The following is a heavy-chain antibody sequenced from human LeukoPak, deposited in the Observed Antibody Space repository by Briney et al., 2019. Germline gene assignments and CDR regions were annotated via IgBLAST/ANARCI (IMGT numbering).Heavy chain of an antibody. J-gene: IGHJ4*02. Sequence: GASVKVSCKASGGTFSSYAISWVRQAPGQGLEWMGRIIPILGIANYAQKFQGRVTITADKSTSTAHMELSSLRSEDTAVYYCARDWAGYSSGWYVGYFDYWGQGTLVTVSS. CDR2: IIPILGIA. V-gene: IGHV1-69*04. CDR1: GGTFSSYA. D-gene: IGHD6-19*01. CDR3: ARDWAGYSSGWYVGYFDY.